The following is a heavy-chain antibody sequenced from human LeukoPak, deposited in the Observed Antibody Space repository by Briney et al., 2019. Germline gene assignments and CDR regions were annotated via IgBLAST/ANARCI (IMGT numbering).Heavy chain of an antibody. D-gene: IGHD3-10*01. Sequence: SETLSLTCTVSGGSISRYYWSWIRRPPGKGLEWIGYIYDSGNTNYNPSLKSQVTISVDKSKNQFSLKLSFVTTADTAMYYCARSDYHNSGSHTVFDAFDIWGQGTRVTVSS. V-gene: IGHV4-59*01. CDR2: IYDSGNT. CDR1: GGSISRYY. J-gene: IGHJ3*02. CDR3: ARSDYHNSGSHTVFDAFDI.